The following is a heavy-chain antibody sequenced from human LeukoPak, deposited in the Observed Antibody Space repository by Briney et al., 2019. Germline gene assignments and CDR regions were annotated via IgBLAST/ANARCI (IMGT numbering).Heavy chain of an antibody. J-gene: IGHJ3*02. CDR2: MSYVGSNK. CDR1: GFTFSSYA. CDR3: ARLLAGSGYARDAFDI. V-gene: IGHV3-30*04. D-gene: IGHD3-22*01. Sequence: GGSLRLSCAASGFTFSSYAMHWVRQAPGKGLEGVAVMSYVGSNKYYADSVEGRFTISRDNSKNTLYLQMNSLRAEDTAVYYCARLLAGSGYARDAFDIWGQGTMVTVSS.